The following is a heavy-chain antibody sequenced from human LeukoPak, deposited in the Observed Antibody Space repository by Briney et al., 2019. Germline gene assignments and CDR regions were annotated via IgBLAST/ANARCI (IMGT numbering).Heavy chain of an antibody. Sequence: GRSLRLSCAASGFTFSSYAMPWVRQAPGKGLEWVAVISYDGSNKYYADSVKGRFTISRDNSKNTLYLQTNSLRAEDTAVYYCARVPSHDSSGYHCDYWGQGTLVTVSS. D-gene: IGHD3-22*01. CDR3: ARVPSHDSSGYHCDY. J-gene: IGHJ4*02. CDR2: ISYDGSNK. CDR1: GFTFSSYA. V-gene: IGHV3-30-3*01.